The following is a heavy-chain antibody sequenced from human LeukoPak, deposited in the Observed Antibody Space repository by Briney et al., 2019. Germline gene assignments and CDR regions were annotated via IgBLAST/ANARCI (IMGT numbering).Heavy chain of an antibody. CDR1: GGSINNYY. CDR2: IYYSGST. V-gene: IGHV4-59*01. CDR3: ARGEMATIFL. J-gene: IGHJ4*02. D-gene: IGHD5-24*01. Sequence: PSETLSLTCTVSGGSINNYYWTWIRQPPGKGLEWIGYIYYSGSTNYNPSLKSRVTISLDPSKSQFSLKLNSVTAADTAVYFCARGEMATIFLWGQGTLVTVSS.